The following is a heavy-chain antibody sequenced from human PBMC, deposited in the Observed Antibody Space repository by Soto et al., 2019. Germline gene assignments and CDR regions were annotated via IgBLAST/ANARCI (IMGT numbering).Heavy chain of an antibody. D-gene: IGHD1-7*01. CDR1: GYSFTSYY. CDR2: INPSGGST. V-gene: IGHV1-46*01. Sequence: SSVKVSWKASGYSFTSYYMHWVRQAPGQGLEWMGIINPSGGSTSYAQKFQGRVTMTRDTSTSTVYMELSSLRSEDTAVYYCARDREYNWNYGYFDYWGQGTLVTVSS. J-gene: IGHJ4*02. CDR3: ARDREYNWNYGYFDY.